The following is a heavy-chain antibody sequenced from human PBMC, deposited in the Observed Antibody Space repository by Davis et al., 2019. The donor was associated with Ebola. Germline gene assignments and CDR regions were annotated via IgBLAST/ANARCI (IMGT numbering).Heavy chain of an antibody. CDR2: INPSGGST. CDR3: ARDRMPSIVGAKEGFDY. D-gene: IGHD1-26*01. J-gene: IGHJ4*02. V-gene: IGHV1-46*01. CDR1: GYTFTSYY. Sequence: ASVKVSCKASGYTFTSYYMHWVRQAPGQGLEWMGIINPSGGSTSYAQKFQGRVTMTRDTSTSTVYMELSSLRSEDAAVYYCARDRMPSIVGAKEGFDYWGQGTLVTVSS.